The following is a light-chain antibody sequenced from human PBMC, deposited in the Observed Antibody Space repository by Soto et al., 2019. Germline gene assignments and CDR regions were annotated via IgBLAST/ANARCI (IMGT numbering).Light chain of an antibody. Sequence: IVLTQSPLSLPVTPGEPASISCRSSQSLLNSNGYKYLDWYLQKPGQSPQVLIYLGSNRASGVPDRFSGSGSGTDFTLKIRRVEAEDVGVYYCGQGRATPHTFGGGTKGEIK. V-gene: IGKV2-28*01. CDR3: GQGRATPHT. J-gene: IGKJ4*01. CDR1: QSLLNSNGYKY. CDR2: LGS.